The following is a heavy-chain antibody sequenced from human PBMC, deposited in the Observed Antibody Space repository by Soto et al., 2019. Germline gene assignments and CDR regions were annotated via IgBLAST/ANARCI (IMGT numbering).Heavy chain of an antibody. CDR2: ISHTGTT. J-gene: IGHJ6*02. CDR3: ARVTMVIRDSDHFGVNV. CDR1: GFPISSPYS. V-gene: IGHV4-38-2*02. D-gene: IGHD4-17*01. Sequence: SETLSLTCLVSGFPISSPYSWGWIRQPPGKGLEWIGSISHTGTTSYSPSLTSRVSISVDTSKNQVSLKLTSVTAADTAVYFCARVTMVIRDSDHFGVNVWGHGTTGTAP.